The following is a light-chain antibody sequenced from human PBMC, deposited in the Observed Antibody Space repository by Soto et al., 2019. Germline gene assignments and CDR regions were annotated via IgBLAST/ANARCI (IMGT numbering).Light chain of an antibody. CDR1: SSNIGAPYD. V-gene: IGLV1-40*01. CDR3: HSYDSSLSGSV. CDR2: ETT. Sequence: QSVLTQPPSVSGAPGHRITISCTGSSSNIGAPYDVHWYQQLPGTAPKLLIYETTNRPSGVPDRFSGSRSGTSASLAITGLQAEDEADYYCHSYDSSLSGSVFGGGTKLTVL. J-gene: IGLJ2*01.